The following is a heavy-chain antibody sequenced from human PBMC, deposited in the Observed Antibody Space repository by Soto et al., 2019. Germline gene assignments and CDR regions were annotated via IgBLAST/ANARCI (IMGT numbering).Heavy chain of an antibody. V-gene: IGHV3-21*01. D-gene: IGHD3-10*01. CDR2: ISSSSSYI. CDR3: AGYGSGGGYGMDV. J-gene: IGHJ6*02. Sequence: GGSLRLSCAASGFTFSSYSMNWVRQAPGKGLEWVSSISSSSSYIYYADSVKGRFTISRDNAKNSRYLQMNSLRAEDTAVYYCAGYGSGGGYGMDVWGQGTTVTVSS. CDR1: GFTFSSYS.